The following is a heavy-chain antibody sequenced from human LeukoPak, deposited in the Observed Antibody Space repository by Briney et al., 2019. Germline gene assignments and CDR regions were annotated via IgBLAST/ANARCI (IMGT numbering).Heavy chain of an antibody. J-gene: IGHJ4*02. V-gene: IGHV4-61*08. CDR3: ARSAAAGTSVDY. CDR2: IYHGGST. CDR1: GGSISSGGHY. D-gene: IGHD6-13*01. Sequence: SETLSLTCSVSGGSISSGGHYWSWIRQPPGKGLEWIGYIYHGGSTYYNPSLKSRVTISVDTSKNQFSLKLSSVTAADTAVYYCARSAAAGTSVDYWGQGTLVTVSS.